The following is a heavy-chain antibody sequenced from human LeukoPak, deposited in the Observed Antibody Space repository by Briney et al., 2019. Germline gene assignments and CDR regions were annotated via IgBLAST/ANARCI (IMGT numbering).Heavy chain of an antibody. CDR1: GYTFTRYY. CDR3: ARLRSSTSARWRAYYYMDV. V-gene: IGHV1-2*02. CDR2: INPNSGGT. D-gene: IGHD2-2*01. Sequence: GASVKVSCKASGYTFTRYYMHWVRQAPGQGLEWMGWINPNSGGTNYAQKFQGRVTMTRDTSISTAYMELSRLRSDDTAVYYCARLRSSTSARWRAYYYMDVWGKGTTVTVSS. J-gene: IGHJ6*03.